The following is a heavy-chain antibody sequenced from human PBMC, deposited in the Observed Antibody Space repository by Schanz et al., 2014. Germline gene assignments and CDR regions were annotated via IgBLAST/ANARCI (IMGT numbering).Heavy chain of an antibody. D-gene: IGHD3-22*01. CDR3: VRDERISSGVWFDP. CDR1: GFTFRNNW. Sequence: EPLVVESGGGLVHPGGSLRLSCAASGFTFRNNWMHWVRQGPGKGLSWVSRIDGEGTDTRYADSVKGRFTISRDNARNMVFLQMSSLRADDTAVYYCVRDERISSGVWFDPWGQGTLVTVSS. V-gene: IGHV3-74*01. CDR2: IDGEGTDT. J-gene: IGHJ5*02.